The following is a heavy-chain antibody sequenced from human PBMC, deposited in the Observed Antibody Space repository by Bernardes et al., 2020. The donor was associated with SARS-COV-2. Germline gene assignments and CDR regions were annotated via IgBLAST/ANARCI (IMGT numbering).Heavy chain of an antibody. Sequence: GSLRLSCAASGFTVSSNYMSWVRQAPGKGLEWVSVIYSGGSTYYADSVKGRFTISRDNSKNTLYLQMNSLRAEDTAVYYCARDRTDYSNYRRGYYGMDVWGQGTTVTVSS. J-gene: IGHJ6*02. CDR1: GFTVSSNY. D-gene: IGHD4-4*01. CDR2: IYSGGST. V-gene: IGHV3-53*01. CDR3: ARDRTDYSNYRRGYYGMDV.